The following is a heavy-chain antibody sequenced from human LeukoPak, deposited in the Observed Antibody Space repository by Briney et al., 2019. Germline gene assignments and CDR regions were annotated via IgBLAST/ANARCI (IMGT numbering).Heavy chain of an antibody. Sequence: GSLRLSCAASGFTFSSYAMSWVRQAPGKGLEWVSSISGSGGSTYYADSVKGRFTISRDNSTNTLYLQVNSLRAEDTAVYYCAQYSPYSGSLIDYWGQGTLVSVSS. CDR1: GFTFSSYA. CDR3: AQYSPYSGSLIDY. V-gene: IGHV3-23*01. CDR2: ISGSGGST. D-gene: IGHD1-26*01. J-gene: IGHJ4*02.